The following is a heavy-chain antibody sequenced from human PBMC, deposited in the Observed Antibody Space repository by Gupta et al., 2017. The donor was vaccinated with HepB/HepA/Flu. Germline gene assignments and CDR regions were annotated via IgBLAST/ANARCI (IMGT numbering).Heavy chain of an antibody. V-gene: IGHV3-30*18. D-gene: IGHD5-18*01. Sequence: QVQLVESGGSVVQPGRSLRLSCAGSGFIFSSYGIHWVRQAPGKGMEWVAVISHDGTVSYYADSVKGRFTLSRDNSKNTVYLQLSSLRDEDAAVYYCAKKIQKYAGNWYFDLWGRGTLVSVSS. CDR1: GFIFSSYG. CDR3: AKKIQKYAGNWYFDL. J-gene: IGHJ2*01. CDR2: ISHDGTVS.